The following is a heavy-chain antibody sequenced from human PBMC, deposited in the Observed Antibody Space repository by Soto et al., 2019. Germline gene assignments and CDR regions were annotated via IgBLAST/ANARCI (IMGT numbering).Heavy chain of an antibody. CDR1: GFIFSSYS. CDR3: ARVEHLPTQGFDP. V-gene: IGHV3-48*01. Sequence: EVQLVESGGGLVQPGGSLRLSCAASGFIFSSYSMNWVRQAPGKGLEWVSYISSSSNTIYYADSVKGRFTISRDNAKNSLYLQMKSLRAEETAVYYCARVEHLPTQGFDPWGQGTLVTVSS. CDR2: ISSSSNTI. J-gene: IGHJ5*02.